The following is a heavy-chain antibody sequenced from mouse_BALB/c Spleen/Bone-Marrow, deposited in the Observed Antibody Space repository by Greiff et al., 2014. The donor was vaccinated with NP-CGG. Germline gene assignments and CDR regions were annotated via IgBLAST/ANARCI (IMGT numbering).Heavy chain of an antibody. J-gene: IGHJ2*01. D-gene: IGHD2-1*01. CDR1: GSTFTSHW. Sequence: EVQLQQSGTVLARPGASVKMSCKASGSTFTSHWMHWVKQRPGQGLEWIGATYPGNNDSRYNQKFNDKAKLTAVTSTNTAYMELSSLTYEDSAVYYCAGYGNYFFDYWGQGTTLTVSS. CDR3: AGYGNYFFDY. CDR2: TYPGNNDS. V-gene: IGHV1-5*01.